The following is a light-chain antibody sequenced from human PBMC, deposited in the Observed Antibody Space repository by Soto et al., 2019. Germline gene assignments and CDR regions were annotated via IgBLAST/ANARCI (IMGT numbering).Light chain of an antibody. CDR2: MTS. CDR3: QHYDGSPIT. Sequence: DIQMTQSPSTLSASVGDRVTITCRASQSISSWLAWYQQKPGKAPKLLIYMTSSLESGVPSRFSGSGSGTDFTLTISRLEPEDFAVYYCQHYDGSPITFGHGTRLEIK. J-gene: IGKJ5*01. CDR1: QSISSW. V-gene: IGKV1-5*03.